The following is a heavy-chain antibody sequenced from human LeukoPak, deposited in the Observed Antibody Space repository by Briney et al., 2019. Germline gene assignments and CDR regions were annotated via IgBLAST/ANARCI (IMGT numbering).Heavy chain of an antibody. Sequence: GGSLRLSCAASGFSFNNFAMYWVRQAPGKGLEWVAHISYDGSSRYNEDSVKGRFTISRDNSKNTLYLQMNSLRAEDTAVYYCAKDRAGSGWPQVVDYWGQGTLVTVSS. CDR3: AKDRAGSGWPQVVDY. V-gene: IGHV3-30*04. CDR2: ISYDGSSR. J-gene: IGHJ4*02. CDR1: GFSFNNFA. D-gene: IGHD6-19*01.